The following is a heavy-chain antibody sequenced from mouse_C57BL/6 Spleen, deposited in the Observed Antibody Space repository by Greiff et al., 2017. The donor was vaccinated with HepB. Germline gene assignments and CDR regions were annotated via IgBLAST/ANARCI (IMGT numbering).Heavy chain of an antibody. J-gene: IGHJ4*01. Sequence: QVQLKESGAELVRPGTSVKVSCKASGYPFTNYLIEWVKQRPGQGLEWIGVINPGSGGTNYNEKFKGKATLTADKSSSTAYMQLSSLRSEDSAVYFGAGGGDDCGGSYNAMDYWGRGTSVTVSS. D-gene: IGHD1-1*02. V-gene: IGHV1-54*01. CDR3: AGGGDDCGGSYNAMDY. CDR1: GYPFTNYL. CDR2: INPGSGGT.